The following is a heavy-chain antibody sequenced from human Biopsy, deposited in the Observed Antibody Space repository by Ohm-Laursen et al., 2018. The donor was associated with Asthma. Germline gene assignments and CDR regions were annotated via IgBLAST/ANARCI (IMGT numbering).Heavy chain of an antibody. CDR1: GFPFTAYY. V-gene: IGHV1-2*04. D-gene: IGHD1-26*01. CDR2: ISLNTGDA. Sequence: SVKGSCKTSGFPFTAYYIHWVRQAPGQGLEWMGWISLNTGDANLAQKFRGWVTMTRDTSISTAYLVLSGLKSHDTAVYYCARAPYSDAIDSWGQGTLVAVSS. CDR3: ARAPYSDAIDS. J-gene: IGHJ4*02.